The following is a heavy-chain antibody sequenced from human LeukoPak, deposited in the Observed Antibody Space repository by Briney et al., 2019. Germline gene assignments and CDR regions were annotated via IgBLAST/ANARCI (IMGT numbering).Heavy chain of an antibody. D-gene: IGHD3-10*01. CDR2: ISGSGGST. V-gene: IGHV3-23*01. J-gene: IGHJ5*02. Sequence: GGSLRLSCAASRFTFSSYAMSWVRQAPGKGLEWVSAISGSGGSTYYADSVKGRFTISRDNSKNTLYLQMNSLRAEDTAVYYCAKDAVLLWFGEFYNWFDPWGQGTLVTVSS. CDR1: RFTFSSYA. CDR3: AKDAVLLWFGEFYNWFDP.